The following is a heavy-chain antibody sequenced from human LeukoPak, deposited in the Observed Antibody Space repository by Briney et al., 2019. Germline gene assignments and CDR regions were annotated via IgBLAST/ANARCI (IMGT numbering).Heavy chain of an antibody. D-gene: IGHD3-3*01. CDR2: ISGSGGST. J-gene: IGHJ4*02. V-gene: IGHV3-23*01. CDR3: AKVRRLLYNYFDY. Sequence: PGGSLRLSCAASGFTFSNYAMTWVRQAPGKGLEWVSAISGSGGSTYYADSVKGRFTISRDNSKNTLYLQMNSLRAEDTAVYYCAKVRRLLYNYFDYWGQGTLVTVSS. CDR1: GFTFSNYA.